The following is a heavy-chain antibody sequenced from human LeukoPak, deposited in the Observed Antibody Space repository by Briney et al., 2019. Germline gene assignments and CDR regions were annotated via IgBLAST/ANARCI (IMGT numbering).Heavy chain of an antibody. J-gene: IGHJ6*03. CDR1: GFTFSTYG. V-gene: IGHV3-30*02. D-gene: IGHD3-3*02. Sequence: GGSLRLSCAASGFTFSTYGMHWVRQAPGKGLEWVALIRYDGSKNWYADSVKGRFTISRDNSKNTLYLQMDNLRGEDAAVYYCAKDKAFKAYYYYFYMDVWGKGTTVTVSS. CDR2: IRYDGSKN. CDR3: AKDKAFKAYYYYFYMDV.